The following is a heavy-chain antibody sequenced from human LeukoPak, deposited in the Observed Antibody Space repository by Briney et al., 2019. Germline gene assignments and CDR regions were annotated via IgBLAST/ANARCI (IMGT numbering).Heavy chain of an antibody. J-gene: IGHJ4*02. CDR1: GGSISSGDYY. CDR3: ASQGSYCGGDCPLDY. D-gene: IGHD2-21*02. CDR2: IYYSGST. V-gene: IGHV4-30-4*01. Sequence: SETLSLTCIVSGGSISSGDYYWSWIRQPPGKGLEWIGYIYYSGSTYYNPSLKSRVTISVDTSKNQFSLKLSSVTAADTAVYYCASQGSYCGGDCPLDYWGQGTLVTVSS.